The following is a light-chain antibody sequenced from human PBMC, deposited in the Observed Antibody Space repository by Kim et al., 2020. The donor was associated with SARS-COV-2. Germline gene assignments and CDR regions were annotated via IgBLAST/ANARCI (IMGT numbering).Light chain of an antibody. J-gene: IGKJ5*01. CDR1: QSVSSN. V-gene: IGKV3-15*01. CDR2: GAS. CDR3: QQYNNWPST. Sequence: VSPGETATLSCRASQSVSSNLAWYQQKPGQAPRLLIYGASTRATGIPARFSGSGSGTEFTLTISSLQSEDFAVYYCQQYNNWPSTFGQGTRLEIK.